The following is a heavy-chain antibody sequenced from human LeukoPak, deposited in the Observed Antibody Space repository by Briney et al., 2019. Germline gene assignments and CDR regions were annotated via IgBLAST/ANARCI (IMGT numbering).Heavy chain of an antibody. CDR2: IYYSGST. J-gene: IGHJ6*02. CDR1: GVSISSGGYS. V-gene: IGHV4-61*08. D-gene: IGHD6-19*01. CDR3: ARGGWGLAYGMDV. Sequence: PSETLSLTCAVSGVSISSGGYSWSWIRQPPGKGLEWIGYIYYSGSTNYNPSLKSRVTISVDTSKNQFSLKLSSVTAADTAVYYCARGGWGLAYGMDVWGQGTTVTVSS.